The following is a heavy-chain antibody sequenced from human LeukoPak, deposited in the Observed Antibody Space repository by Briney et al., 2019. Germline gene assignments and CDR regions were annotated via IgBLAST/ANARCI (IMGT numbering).Heavy chain of an antibody. D-gene: IGHD2-8*01. CDR2: IKEDGGER. J-gene: IGHJ4*02. CDR3: ARDLGYCTNGVCHMRFDY. V-gene: IGHV3-7*03. CDR1: EFTFSSYS. Sequence: GGSLRLSCAASEFTFSSYSMNWVRQAPGKGLEWVASIKEDGGERQYVDSVKGRFSISRDNTKGSLFLQLNSLRAEDTAVYYCARDLGYCTNGVCHMRFDYWGQGTLVAVSS.